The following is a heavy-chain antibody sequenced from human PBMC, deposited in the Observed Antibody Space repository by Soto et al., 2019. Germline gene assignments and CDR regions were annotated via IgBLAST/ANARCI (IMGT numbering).Heavy chain of an antibody. V-gene: IGHV3-48*02. CDR2: ISSSSSTI. CDR3: ARDGTTGVDY. J-gene: IGHJ4*02. CDR1: GFTFSSYS. D-gene: IGHD4-17*01. Sequence: EVQLVESGGGLVQPGGSLRLSCAASGFTFSSYSMNWVRQAPGKGLEWVSYISSSSSTIYYADSVKGRFTISRDNAKNSLYRQMNSRRDEDTAVYYCARDGTTGVDYWGQGTLVTVSS.